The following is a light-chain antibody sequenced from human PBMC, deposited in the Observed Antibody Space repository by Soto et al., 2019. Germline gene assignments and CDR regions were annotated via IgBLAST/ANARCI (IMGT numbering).Light chain of an antibody. CDR3: QQYNNWPAIT. Sequence: EIVITQSPPTLSVSPGERAALSCRASQNIRNNLAWYQQKPGQAPRLLIYGASTRATGIPARFSGSGSGTEFTLTISSLQSEDFAVYSCQQYNNWPAITVGQGTRREI. V-gene: IGKV3D-15*01. J-gene: IGKJ5*01. CDR1: QNIRNN. CDR2: GAS.